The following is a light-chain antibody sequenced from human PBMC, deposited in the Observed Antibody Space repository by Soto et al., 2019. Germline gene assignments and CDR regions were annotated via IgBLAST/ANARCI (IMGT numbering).Light chain of an antibody. J-gene: IGKJ1*01. CDR1: QSVSSSY. Sequence: EIVLTQSPGTLSLSPGERATLSCRASQSVSSSYLAWYQQKPGQAPRLLIYGASSRATGLPDRFSGSGSGTDFTLTISRLEPEDFAVYYCHQYDSSPGWTFGQGTK. CDR2: GAS. CDR3: HQYDSSPGWT. V-gene: IGKV3-20*01.